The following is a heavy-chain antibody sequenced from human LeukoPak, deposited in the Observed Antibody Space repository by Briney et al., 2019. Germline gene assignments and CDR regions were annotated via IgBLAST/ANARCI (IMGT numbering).Heavy chain of an antibody. CDR2: IYYSGST. CDR3: ATRLDCSSTSCYANFDY. Sequence: PSETLSLTCTVSGGSISSYYWSWIRQPPGKGLEWIGYIYYSGSTNYNPSLKSRVTISVDTSKNQFSLKPSSVTAADTAVYYCATRLDCSSTSCYANFDYWGQGTLVTVSS. CDR1: GGSISSYY. D-gene: IGHD2-2*01. J-gene: IGHJ4*02. V-gene: IGHV4-59*01.